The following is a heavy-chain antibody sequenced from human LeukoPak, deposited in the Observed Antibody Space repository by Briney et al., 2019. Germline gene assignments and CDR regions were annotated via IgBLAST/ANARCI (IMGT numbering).Heavy chain of an antibody. CDR3: ASTGEMYSSGWYFDY. D-gene: IGHD6-19*01. CDR1: GDSVSTYY. J-gene: IGHJ4*02. CDR2: IIYTGTT. V-gene: IGHV4-59*02. Sequence: SETLSLTCSVSGDSVSTYYWSWIRQPPGKGLEWIGYIIYTGTTNYNPSLRSRVTISIDTSKNQFSLNLSSVTAADTAVYYCASTGEMYSSGWYFDYWGQGTLVTVSS.